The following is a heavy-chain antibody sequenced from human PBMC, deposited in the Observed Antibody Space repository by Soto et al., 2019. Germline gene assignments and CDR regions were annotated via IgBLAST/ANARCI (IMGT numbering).Heavy chain of an antibody. CDR3: ARESFNVVVPAASGPYLGY. Sequence: GGSLRLSCAASGFTFSSYSMNWVRQAPGKGLEWVSYISSSSSTIYYADSVKGRFTISRDNAKNSLYLQMNSLRAEDTAVYYCARESFNVVVPAASGPYLGYWGQGTLVTVSS. J-gene: IGHJ4*02. CDR1: GFTFSSYS. CDR2: ISSSSSTI. D-gene: IGHD2-2*01. V-gene: IGHV3-48*01.